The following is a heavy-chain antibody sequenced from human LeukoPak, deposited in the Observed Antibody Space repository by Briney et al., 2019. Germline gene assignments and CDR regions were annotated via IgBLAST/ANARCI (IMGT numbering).Heavy chain of an antibody. D-gene: IGHD2-8*01. CDR1: GLNFRSFW. CDR3: ARGFYFSMTELYYLDL. Sequence: GGSLRLSCAVSGLNFRSFWMSWVRQAPGKGLEWVANIKQDGSEKFYVDSVKGRFTISRDNSKNSLYLQMNSLRAEDSAVYFCARGFYFSMTELYYLDLWGRGTLVTVSS. J-gene: IGHJ2*01. V-gene: IGHV3-7*04. CDR2: IKQDGSEK.